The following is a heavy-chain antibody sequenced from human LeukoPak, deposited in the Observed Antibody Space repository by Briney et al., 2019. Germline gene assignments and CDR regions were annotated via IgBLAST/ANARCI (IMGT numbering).Heavy chain of an antibody. V-gene: IGHV3-7*01. J-gene: IGHJ4*02. CDR3: AGPDPTL. Sequence: PGGSLRLSRAASGFTLSSYWITWVRHALGQGLECVANIKEDGSVKYYVDSVKGRFTISRDTAKNTLYLQMNSLRAEDTAVYYCAGPDPTLWGQGTLVTVSS. CDR1: GFTLSSYW. CDR2: IKEDGSVK.